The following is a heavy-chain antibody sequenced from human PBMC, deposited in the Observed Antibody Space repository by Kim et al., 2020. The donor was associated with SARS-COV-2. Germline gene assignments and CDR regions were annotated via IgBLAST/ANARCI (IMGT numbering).Heavy chain of an antibody. V-gene: IGHV4-34*01. Sequence: SETLSLTCAVYGGSFSGYYWSWIRQPPGKGLEWIGEINHSGSTNYNPSLKSRVTISVDTSKNQFSLKLSSVTAADTAVYYCARVYCSGGSCYVDYWGQGTLVTVSS. D-gene: IGHD2-15*01. J-gene: IGHJ4*02. CDR1: GGSFSGYY. CDR3: ARVYCSGGSCYVDY. CDR2: INHSGST.